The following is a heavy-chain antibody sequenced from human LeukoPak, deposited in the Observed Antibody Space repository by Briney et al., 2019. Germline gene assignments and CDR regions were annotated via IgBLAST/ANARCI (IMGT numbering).Heavy chain of an antibody. CDR3: ARVRLAAAATGYYYYGMDV. CDR1: GYSISSGYY. Sequence: SETLSLTCAVSGYSISSGYYWGWIRQPPGKGLEWIGSIYHSGSTYYNPSLKSRVTISVDTSKNQFSLKLSSVTAAGTAVYYCARVRLAAAATGYYYYGMDVWGKGTTVTVSS. J-gene: IGHJ6*04. V-gene: IGHV4-38-2*01. CDR2: IYHSGST. D-gene: IGHD6-13*01.